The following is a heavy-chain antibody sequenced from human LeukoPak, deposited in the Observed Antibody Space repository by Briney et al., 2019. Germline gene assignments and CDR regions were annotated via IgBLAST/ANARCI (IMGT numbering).Heavy chain of an antibody. CDR2: IYHSGNT. CDR3: ARDRVDILTGYSQSGFDY. Sequence: SETLSLTCTVSGYSISSGYYWGWIRQPPGQGLEWIGSIYHSGNTYYNPSLKSRVTISVDTSKNQFSLKLSSVAAADTAVYYCARDRVDILTGYSQSGFDYWGQGTLVTVSS. J-gene: IGHJ4*02. CDR1: GYSISSGYY. V-gene: IGHV4-38-2*02. D-gene: IGHD3-9*01.